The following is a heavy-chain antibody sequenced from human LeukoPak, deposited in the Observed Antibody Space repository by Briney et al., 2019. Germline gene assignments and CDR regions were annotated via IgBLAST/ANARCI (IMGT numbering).Heavy chain of an antibody. V-gene: IGHV4-4*02. D-gene: IGHD5-12*01. CDR2: NHQRGST. CDR1: GGTIISTANW. CDR3: ARGLVDTGRSRFDY. J-gene: IGHJ4*02. Sequence: SETRSLTCAVAGGTIISTANWWSWVRHPPGKELEWIVENHQRGSTNYNPSLKSRVTISVDKPRNQFSLKMTSVTAADTAVYYCARGLVDTGRSRFDYWGQGPVVTVSS.